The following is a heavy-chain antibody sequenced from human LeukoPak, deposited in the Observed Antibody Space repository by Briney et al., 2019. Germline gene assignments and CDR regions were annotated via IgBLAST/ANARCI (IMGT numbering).Heavy chain of an antibody. CDR1: GGSFSGYY. Sequence: PSETLSLTCAVYGGSFSGYYWSWIRQPPGKGLEWIGEINHSGSTNYNPSLKSRVTMSVDTSKNEFSLKLSSVTAADTAVYYCARVVYSSSWYGTHPWGQGTLVTVSS. CDR2: INHSGST. CDR3: ARVVYSSSWYGTHP. J-gene: IGHJ5*02. V-gene: IGHV4-34*01. D-gene: IGHD6-13*01.